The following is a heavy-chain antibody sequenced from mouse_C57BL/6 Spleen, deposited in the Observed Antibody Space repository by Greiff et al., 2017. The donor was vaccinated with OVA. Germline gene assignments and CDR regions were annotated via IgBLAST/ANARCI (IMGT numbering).Heavy chain of an antibody. CDR1: GYTFTSYW. CDR3: ASIYYGNGGYYAMDY. CDR2: INPSNGGT. J-gene: IGHJ4*01. D-gene: IGHD2-1*01. Sequence: QVQLQQSGTELVKPGASVKLSCKASGYTFTSYWMHWVKQRPGQGLEWIGNINPSNGGTNYNEKFKSKATLTVDKSSSTAYMQLSSLTSEDSAVYYCASIYYGNGGYYAMDYWGQGTSVTVSS. V-gene: IGHV1-53*01.